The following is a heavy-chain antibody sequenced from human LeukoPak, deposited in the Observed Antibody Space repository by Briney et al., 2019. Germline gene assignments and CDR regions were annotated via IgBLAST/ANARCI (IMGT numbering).Heavy chain of an antibody. CDR3: ATPYTSGWSLYFDN. D-gene: IGHD6-19*01. CDR1: GFTFSRYD. V-gene: IGHV3-30*03. Sequence: SGGSLRLSCAASGFTFSRYDMHWVRQAPGKGLEWVAVISHDGSNKYYADSVKGRFTISRDNSKNTLYLQMNGLRAEETAMYYCATPYTSGWSLYFDNWGQGTLVSVSS. CDR2: ISHDGSNK. J-gene: IGHJ4*02.